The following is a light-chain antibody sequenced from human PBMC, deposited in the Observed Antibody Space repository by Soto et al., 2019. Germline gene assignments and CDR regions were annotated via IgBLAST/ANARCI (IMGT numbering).Light chain of an antibody. Sequence: DIQLTQSPSFLSASVGDRVTITCRASQGISSYLAWYQEKPGKAPKLLIYAASTLQSGVPSRFSGSGSGTEFTLTINSLQPEDFATYYCHQLNTYPFTFGPGTKVDIK. J-gene: IGKJ3*01. CDR1: QGISSY. CDR3: HQLNTYPFT. V-gene: IGKV1-9*01. CDR2: AAS.